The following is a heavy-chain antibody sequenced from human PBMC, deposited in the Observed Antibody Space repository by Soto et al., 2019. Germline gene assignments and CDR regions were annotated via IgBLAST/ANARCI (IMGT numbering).Heavy chain of an antibody. Sequence: ASVKVSCKASGYTFTGYYMHWVRQAPGQGLEWMGWINPNSGGTNYAQKFQGRVAMTRDTSISTAYMELSRLRSDDTDVYYCARDLRRLRGTLTHSDYWGQGTLVTVSS. V-gene: IGHV1-2*02. D-gene: IGHD1-20*01. CDR1: GYTFTGYY. CDR3: ARDLRRLRGTLTHSDY. J-gene: IGHJ4*02. CDR2: INPNSGGT.